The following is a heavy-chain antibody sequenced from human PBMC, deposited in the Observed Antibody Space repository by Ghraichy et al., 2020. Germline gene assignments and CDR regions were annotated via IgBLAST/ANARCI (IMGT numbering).Heavy chain of an antibody. CDR1: GGSISSSSFY. J-gene: IGHJ4*02. D-gene: IGHD3-16*01. Sequence: SETLSLTCTVSGGSISSSSFYWGWIRQPPGKGLEWIASIFYSGSIYYNPSLKSRVSISVDTSKNQFSLKLTSLTAADTAVYYCARHSSSLYRFDYWGQGTLVTVSS. CDR2: IFYSGSI. V-gene: IGHV4-39*01. CDR3: ARHSSSLYRFDY.